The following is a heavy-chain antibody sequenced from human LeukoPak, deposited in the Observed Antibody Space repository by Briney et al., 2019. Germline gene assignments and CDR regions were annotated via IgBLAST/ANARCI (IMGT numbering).Heavy chain of an antibody. V-gene: IGHV3-7*03. CDR1: GFTFSNLW. D-gene: IGHD3-3*01. CDR3: ASYDFWSGYYFDY. CDR2: IKQDGSDI. Sequence: GGSLRLSCTVSGFTFSNLWMTWVRQAPGKGLEWVANIKQDGSDIYYMDSVKGRFTISRDNAKNSLYLQMNSLRAEDTVVYYCASYDFWSGYYFDYWGQGTLVTVSS. J-gene: IGHJ4*02.